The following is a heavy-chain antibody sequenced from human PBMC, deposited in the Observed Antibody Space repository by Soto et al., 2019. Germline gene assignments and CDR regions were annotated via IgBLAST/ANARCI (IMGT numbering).Heavy chain of an antibody. Sequence: PGGSLRLSCAASGVSGFTFSKYAMSWVRQAPGKGLEWVAGIDYNEINQYYIDPVKGRFTISRDQSKNTLYLQMNSLRAEDTAVYYCARDFCPVPTCYDLWGQGVLVTVSS. J-gene: IGHJ4*02. V-gene: IGHV3-33*08. CDR3: ARDFCPVPTCYDL. D-gene: IGHD2-2*01. CDR1: GVSGFTFSKYA. CDR2: IDYNEINQ.